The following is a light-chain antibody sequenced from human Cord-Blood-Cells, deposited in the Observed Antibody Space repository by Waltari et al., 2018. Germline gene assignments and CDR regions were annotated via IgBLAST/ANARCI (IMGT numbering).Light chain of an antibody. Sequence: QSALTQPASVSGSPGQSITISCTGTSSDVGGYNYVSWYQRHPGKAPKLMIYEVSNRPSGVSNRFSGSESGNTASLTISGLQAEDEADYYCSSYTSSSTLYVFGTGTKVTVL. J-gene: IGLJ1*01. CDR2: EVS. CDR3: SSYTSSSTLYV. V-gene: IGLV2-14*01. CDR1: SSDVGGYNY.